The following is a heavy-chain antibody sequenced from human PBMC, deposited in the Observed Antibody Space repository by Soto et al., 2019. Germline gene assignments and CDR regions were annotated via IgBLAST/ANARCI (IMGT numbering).Heavy chain of an antibody. CDR3: ATKTMIVRFAFDI. CDR1: GYTFTSYY. D-gene: IGHD3-22*01. CDR2: FDPEDGET. Sequence: ASVKVSCKASGYTFTSYYMHWVRQAPGKGLEWMGGFDPEDGETIYAQKFQGRVTMTEDTSTDTAYMELSSLRSEDTAVYYCATKTMIVRFAFDIWGQGTMLTVSS. J-gene: IGHJ3*02. V-gene: IGHV1-24*01.